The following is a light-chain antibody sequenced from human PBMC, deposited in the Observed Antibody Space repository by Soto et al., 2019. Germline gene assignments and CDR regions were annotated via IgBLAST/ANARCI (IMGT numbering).Light chain of an antibody. Sequence: IVLTEYAFTVSGTEDHRTSXSGRASQSVSSNLAWYQQIPGQAPGLLIYDACTRAGGIPSRFSDSGSGTEFTLIISSLQSEDFALYYSQQSSYSPRTFG. V-gene: IGKV3-15*01. CDR2: DAC. J-gene: IGKJ1*01. CDR1: QSVSSN. CDR3: QQSSYSPRT.